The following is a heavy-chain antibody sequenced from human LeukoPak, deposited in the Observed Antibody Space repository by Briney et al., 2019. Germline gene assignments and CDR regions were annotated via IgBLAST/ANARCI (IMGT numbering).Heavy chain of an antibody. CDR2: IYYSGST. J-gene: IGHJ6*03. D-gene: IGHD4-17*01. V-gene: IGHV4-59*01. CDR3: ARTRFGDYDYYYYYMDV. Sequence: SETLSLTCTVSGGSISSYYWSWIRQPPGKGLEWIGYIYYSGSTNYNPSLKSRVTISVDTSKNQFSLKLSSVTAADTAVYYCARTRFGDYDYYYYYMDVWGKGTTVTVSS. CDR1: GGSISSYY.